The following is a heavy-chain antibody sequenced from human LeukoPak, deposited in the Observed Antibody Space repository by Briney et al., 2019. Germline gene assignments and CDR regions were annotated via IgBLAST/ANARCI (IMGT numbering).Heavy chain of an antibody. D-gene: IGHD2-2*01. CDR1: GGTFSSYA. CDR3: GIGYCSSTSCPFDY. V-gene: IGHV1-69*05. Sequence: ASVKVSCKASGGTFSSYAISWVRQAPGQGLEWMGGIIPIFGTTNYAQKFQGRVTITTDESTSTAYMELSSLRSEDTAVYYCGIGYCSSTSCPFDYWGQGTLVTVSS. CDR2: IIPIFGTT. J-gene: IGHJ4*02.